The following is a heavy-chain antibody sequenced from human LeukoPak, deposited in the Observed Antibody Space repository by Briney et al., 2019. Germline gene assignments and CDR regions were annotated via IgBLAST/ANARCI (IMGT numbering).Heavy chain of an antibody. CDR3: AREKTIVVVPAAILGYYYYGMDV. J-gene: IGHJ6*02. CDR2: ISAYNGNT. CDR1: GYTFTSYG. Sequence: ASVKVSCKASGYTFTSYGISWVRQAPGQGLEWMGWISAYNGNTNYAQKLQGRVTMTTDTSTSTAYMELRSLRSDDTAVYYCAREKTIVVVPAAILGYYYYGMDVWGQGTTVAVSS. V-gene: IGHV1-18*01. D-gene: IGHD2-2*01.